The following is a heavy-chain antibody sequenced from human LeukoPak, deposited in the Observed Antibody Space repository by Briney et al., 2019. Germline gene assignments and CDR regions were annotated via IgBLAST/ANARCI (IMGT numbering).Heavy chain of an antibody. D-gene: IGHD1-26*01. CDR3: ARDASGSSTGLIDS. Sequence: GGSLRLSCVASGFTLSSYCMHWVRQAPGKGLEWVSYISTSSYYIYYADSVKGRFTISRDDAKNSLYLQMNSLRAEDTALYYCARDASGSSTGLIDSWGQGTLVTVSS. CDR2: ISTSSYYI. J-gene: IGHJ4*02. CDR1: GFTLSSYC. V-gene: IGHV3-21*01.